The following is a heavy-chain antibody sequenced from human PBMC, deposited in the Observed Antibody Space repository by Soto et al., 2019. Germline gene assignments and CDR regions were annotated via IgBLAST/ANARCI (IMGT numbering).Heavy chain of an antibody. J-gene: IGHJ3*02. CDR2: IIPIFAKP. Sequence: QVQLIQSGAELKRPGSSVKVSCKASGDTFSSYSITWLRQAPGQRLEWMGGIIPIFAKPTYAQKFQGRVAVTADDSTITVYRGPTSLTSEDTAVFYCARGPGIWNSVSIWGQGTPLSVSS. V-gene: IGHV1-69*01. CDR3: ARGPGIWNSVSI. D-gene: IGHD1-7*01. CDR1: GDTFSSYS.